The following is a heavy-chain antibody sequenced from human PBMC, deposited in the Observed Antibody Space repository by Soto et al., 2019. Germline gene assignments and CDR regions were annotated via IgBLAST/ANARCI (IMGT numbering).Heavy chain of an antibody. CDR2: ISSSGSTI. D-gene: IGHD6-6*01. J-gene: IGHJ4*02. V-gene: IGHV3-48*03. CDR3: ARVPAMYSSSYYFDY. CDR1: GFTFSSYE. Sequence: GGSLRLSCAASGFTFSSYEMNWVRQAPGKGLEWVSYISSSGSTIYYADSVKGRFTISRDNAKNSLYLQMNSPRAEDTAVYYCARVPAMYSSSYYFDYWGQGTLVTVSS.